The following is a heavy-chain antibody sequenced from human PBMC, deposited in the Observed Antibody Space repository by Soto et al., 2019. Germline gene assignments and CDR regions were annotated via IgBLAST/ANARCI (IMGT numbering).Heavy chain of an antibody. CDR3: ARDKGVYVDTAMAWDY. J-gene: IGHJ4*02. Sequence: ASVKVSFKASGYTFTGYYMHWLRQAPGQGREWMGWINPNSGGTNYAQKFQGRVTMTRDTSISTAYMELSRLRSDDTAVYYCARDKGVYVDTAMAWDYWGQGTLGTVSS. D-gene: IGHD5-18*01. CDR1: GYTFTGYY. V-gene: IGHV1-2*02. CDR2: INPNSGGT.